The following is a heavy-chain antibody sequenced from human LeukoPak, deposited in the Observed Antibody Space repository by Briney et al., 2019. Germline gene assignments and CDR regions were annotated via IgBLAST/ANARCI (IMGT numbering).Heavy chain of an antibody. J-gene: IGHJ4*02. V-gene: IGHV1-8*01. D-gene: IGHD3-22*01. CDR2: MNPNSGNT. Sequence: DSVQVSCKASGYTFTSYDINWVRQATGQGLEWMGWMNPNSGNTGYAQKFQGRVTMTRNTSISTAYMELSSLRSEDTAVYYCARAPRLNYYDSRGECDYWGQGTLVTVSS. CDR3: ARAPRLNYYDSRGECDY. CDR1: GYTFTSYD.